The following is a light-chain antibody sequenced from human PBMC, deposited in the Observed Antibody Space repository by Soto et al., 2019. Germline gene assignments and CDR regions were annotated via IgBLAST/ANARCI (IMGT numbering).Light chain of an antibody. CDR1: QILSSNY. CDR2: GES. J-gene: IGKJ5*01. CDR3: QQYGGSPSIT. Sequence: EIVLTQSPGTLSLSPGEGATPSFRALQILSSNYLAWYQQKPGQAPRLLIYGESRRATGIPDRFSGSGSGTDFTLAIRRLEPEDSAVYYCQQYGGSPSITFGQGTRLEIK. V-gene: IGKV3-20*01.